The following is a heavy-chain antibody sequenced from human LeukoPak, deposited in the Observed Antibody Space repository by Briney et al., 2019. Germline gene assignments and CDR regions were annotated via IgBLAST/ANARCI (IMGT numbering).Heavy chain of an antibody. CDR3: ARGPTRYYFDY. CDR2: IYYSGST. V-gene: IGHV4-59*01. CDR1: GGSISSYY. J-gene: IGHJ4*02. Sequence: SETLSLTCTVSGGSISSYYWSWIRQPPGKGLEWIGYIYYSGSTNYSPSLKSRVTISVDTSKSQFSLQLSSVTAAATAVYYCARGPTRYYFDYWGQGTLVTVSS.